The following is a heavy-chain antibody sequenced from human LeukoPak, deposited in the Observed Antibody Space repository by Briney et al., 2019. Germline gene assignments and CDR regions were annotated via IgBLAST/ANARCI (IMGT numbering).Heavy chain of an antibody. CDR1: GFIFSNYG. CDR3: ATMQWLEGVDWFDP. V-gene: IGHV3-30*02. Sequence: GGSLRLSCAATGFIFSNYGMHWVRQAPGKGLEWVAFIRYDESNKFYADSVKGRFTISRDNSKNILFLQMNSLRAEDTAVYYCATMQWLEGVDWFDPWGQGTLVTVSS. J-gene: IGHJ5*02. CDR2: IRYDESNK. D-gene: IGHD6-19*01.